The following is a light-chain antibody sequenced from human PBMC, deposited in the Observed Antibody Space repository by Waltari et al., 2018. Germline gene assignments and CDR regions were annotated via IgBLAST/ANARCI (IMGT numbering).Light chain of an antibody. CDR2: VNSDGSH. Sequence: QLVLTQSPSASASLGASVKLPCTLSSGHSSNVIAWCQQRPGKGPRYLMKVNSDGSHNKGDEIPDRFSGSSSGAERYLTISSLQSEDEGDYYCQTGGHGTWVFGGGTKLTVL. CDR1: SGHSSNV. V-gene: IGLV4-69*01. J-gene: IGLJ3*02. CDR3: QTGGHGTWV.